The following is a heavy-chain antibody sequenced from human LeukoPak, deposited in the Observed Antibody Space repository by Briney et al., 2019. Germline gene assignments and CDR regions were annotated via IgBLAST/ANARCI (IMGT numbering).Heavy chain of an antibody. CDR3: ANVYCASDCYS. CDR2: IKNSGDRT. Sequence: GGSLRLSCAASGFTFSDYASSWVRQAPGKGLEWISGIKNSGDRTDYADSVKGRFTISRDNAKNTLYLQMNSLGADDTAVYYCANVYCASDCYSWGQGALVTVSS. CDR1: GFTFSDYA. J-gene: IGHJ5*02. D-gene: IGHD2-21*02. V-gene: IGHV3-23*01.